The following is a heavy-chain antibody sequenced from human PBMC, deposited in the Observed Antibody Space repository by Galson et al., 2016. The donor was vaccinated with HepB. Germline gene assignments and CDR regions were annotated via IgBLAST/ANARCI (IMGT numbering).Heavy chain of an antibody. J-gene: IGHJ4*02. D-gene: IGHD3-3*01. CDR3: AKAGLNTMTLFDL. CDR1: GFKFEDYA. CDR2: ITRQSGRP. Sequence: SLRLSCAASGFKFEDYAVHWVRQPPGKGLEWVSGITRQSGRPGYADSVKGRFTISRDNARQSVSLQMNNLTSEDTAVYYCAKAGLNTMTLFDLWGQGTPVLVSS. V-gene: IGHV3-9*01.